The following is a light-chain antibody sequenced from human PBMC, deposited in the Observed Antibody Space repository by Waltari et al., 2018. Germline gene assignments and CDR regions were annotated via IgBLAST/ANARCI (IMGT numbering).Light chain of an antibody. CDR3: SSQSSDNVVL. Sequence: QSALTQPASVSGSPGQSITIPCTGTSSDVGGHNSVSWYQDHPGQAPKVIIYDVSDRPSGISERFSGSKSGNTASLTISGLQAEDEADYYCSSQSSDNVVLFGGGTKLTVL. J-gene: IGLJ2*01. CDR1: SSDVGGHNS. CDR2: DVS. V-gene: IGLV2-14*03.